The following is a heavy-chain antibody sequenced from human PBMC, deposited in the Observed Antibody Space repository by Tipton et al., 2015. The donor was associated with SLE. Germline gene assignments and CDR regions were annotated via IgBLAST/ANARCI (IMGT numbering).Heavy chain of an antibody. J-gene: IGHJ4*02. V-gene: IGHV4-31*03. CDR2: ISYSEAT. CDR1: GDSVSAGYY. D-gene: IGHD6-25*01. Sequence: TLSLTCTVSGDSVSAGYYCIWIRQHPVKGLKLIGFISYSEATYYNPSLNRRVTISRDTSKNQFSLTLRSVTAADTAVYYCARRHVSGSVDSWVRGTLVTVSS. CDR3: ARRHVSGSVDS.